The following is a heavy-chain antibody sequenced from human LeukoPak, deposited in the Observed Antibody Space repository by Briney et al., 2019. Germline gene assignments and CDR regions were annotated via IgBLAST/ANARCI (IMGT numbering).Heavy chain of an antibody. CDR3: ARDYRRAAALYYMDV. V-gene: IGHV3-7*01. J-gene: IGHJ6*03. D-gene: IGHD6-13*01. Sequence: GGSLRLSCAASGFTFSSYWMSWVRQAPGKGLEWVANIKQDGSEKYYVDSVKGRFTISRDNAKNSLYLQMNSLRAEDTAVYYCARDYRRAAALYYMDVWGKGTTVTVSS. CDR1: GFTFSSYW. CDR2: IKQDGSEK.